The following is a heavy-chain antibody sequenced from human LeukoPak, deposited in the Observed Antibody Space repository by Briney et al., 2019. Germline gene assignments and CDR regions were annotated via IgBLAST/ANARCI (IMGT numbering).Heavy chain of an antibody. CDR1: GFTFSSYW. CDR3: ARSPRYCSGGSCYPGRGAFDI. Sequence: GDSLRLSCAASGFTFSSYWMHWVRQAPGKGLVWVSRFKHCGRSTSYADSVKGRVTISRDNAKNTLYLQMNSLRAEDTAVYYCARSPRYCSGGSCYPGRGAFDIWGQGTMVSVSS. V-gene: IGHV3-74*01. CDR2: FKHCGRST. D-gene: IGHD2-15*01. J-gene: IGHJ3*02.